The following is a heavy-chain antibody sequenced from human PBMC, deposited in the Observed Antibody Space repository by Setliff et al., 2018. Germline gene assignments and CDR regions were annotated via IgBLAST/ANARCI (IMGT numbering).Heavy chain of an antibody. V-gene: IGHV4-39*01. CDR1: GGSISSSYYY. CDR3: ARQEDDSSGYYSTD. J-gene: IGHJ4*02. D-gene: IGHD3-22*01. CDR2: IDYSGST. Sequence: SETLSLTCAVSGGSISSSYYYWGWIRQPPGKGLEWIGSIDYSGSTYYNPSLKSRVTISVDTSKNQFSLKLSSVTVADTAVYYCARQEDDSSGYYSTDWGQGTLVTVSS.